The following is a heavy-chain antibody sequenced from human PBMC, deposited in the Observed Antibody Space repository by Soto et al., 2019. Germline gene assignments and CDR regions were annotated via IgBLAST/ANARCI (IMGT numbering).Heavy chain of an antibody. CDR1: GYTFTSYA. J-gene: IGHJ6*02. CDR3: ARAATHYYYYGMDV. Sequence: VASVKVSCKASGYTFTSYAMHWVRQAPGQRLEWMGWINAGNGNTKYSQKFQGRVTITRDTSASTAYMELSSLRSEDTAVYYCARAATHYYYYGMDVWGQGTTVTVSS. CDR2: INAGNGNT. V-gene: IGHV1-3*01. D-gene: IGHD2-15*01.